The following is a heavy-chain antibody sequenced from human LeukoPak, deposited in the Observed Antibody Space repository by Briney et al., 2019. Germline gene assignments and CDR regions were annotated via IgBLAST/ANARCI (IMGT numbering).Heavy chain of an antibody. J-gene: IGHJ6*03. CDR1: GFTFDDYG. V-gene: IGHV3-20*01. CDR3: ARALGYCSGGSCYPGRYYYMDV. Sequence: AGGSLRLSCAASGFTFDDYGMSWVRQAPGKGLEWVSGINWNGGSTGYADSVKGRFTISRDSAKNSLYLQMNSLRAEDTALYHCARALGYCSGGSCYPGRYYYMDVWGKGTTVTISS. D-gene: IGHD2-15*01. CDR2: INWNGGST.